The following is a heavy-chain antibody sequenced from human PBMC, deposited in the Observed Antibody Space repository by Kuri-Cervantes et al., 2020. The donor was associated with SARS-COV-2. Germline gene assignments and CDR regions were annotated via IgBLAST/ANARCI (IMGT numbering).Heavy chain of an antibody. CDR1: GGSISSGGYS. V-gene: IGHV4-30-2*01. CDR2: IYHSGST. D-gene: IGHD6-13*01. J-gene: IGHJ4*02. CDR3: ARVDSSLTIDH. Sequence: SCAVSGGSISSGGYSWSWIRQPPGKGLEWIGYIYHSGSTYFNPPLKSRVTLSADRSKNQFSLNLTSVTAADTAVYYCARVDSSLTIDHWGQGTLVTVSS.